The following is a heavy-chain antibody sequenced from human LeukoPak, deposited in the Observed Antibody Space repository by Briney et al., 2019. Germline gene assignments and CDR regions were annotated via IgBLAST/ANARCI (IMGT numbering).Heavy chain of an antibody. V-gene: IGHV1-18*01. CDR2: ISAYNGNT. D-gene: IGHD6-19*01. J-gene: IGHJ6*03. CDR1: GYTFTSYG. CDR3: ARDSAGIAVAGYYYYYYRDV. Sequence: ASVKVSCKASGYTFTSYGISWVRQAPGQGLEWMGWISAYNGNTNYAQKLQGRVTMTTDTSTSTEYMELRSLRSDGTAVYYCARDSAGIAVAGYYYYYYRDVWGKGATVTVSS.